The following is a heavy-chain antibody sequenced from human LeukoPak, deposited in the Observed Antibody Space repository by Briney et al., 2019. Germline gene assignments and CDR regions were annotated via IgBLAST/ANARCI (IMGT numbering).Heavy chain of an antibody. D-gene: IGHD3-22*01. J-gene: IGHJ4*02. CDR3: SKHGDSTGYRLFDD. V-gene: IGHV3-48*04. CDR1: GFKLIGYS. CDR2: INSSIGTI. Sequence: GGSLRLSCADSGFKLIGYSMNWVRQAPGRGLEWVSYINSSIGTIFYAESVKGGFTISRDNAKNSLYLQMNSLRAENTAVYYCSKHGDSTGYRLFDDGGQGTLVTVSS.